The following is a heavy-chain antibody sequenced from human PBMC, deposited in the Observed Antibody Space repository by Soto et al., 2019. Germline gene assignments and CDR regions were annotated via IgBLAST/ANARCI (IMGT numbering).Heavy chain of an antibody. Sequence: HPGGSLRLSCAASGFTFSSYGMHWVRQAPGKGLEWVAVIWYDGSNKYYADSVKGRFTISRDNSKNTLYLQMNSLRAEDTAVYYCARDLWFGELLHRYYYYYYMDVWGKGTTVTVSS. J-gene: IGHJ6*03. CDR2: IWYDGSNK. V-gene: IGHV3-33*01. CDR3: ARDLWFGELLHRYYYYYYMDV. D-gene: IGHD3-10*01. CDR1: GFTFSSYG.